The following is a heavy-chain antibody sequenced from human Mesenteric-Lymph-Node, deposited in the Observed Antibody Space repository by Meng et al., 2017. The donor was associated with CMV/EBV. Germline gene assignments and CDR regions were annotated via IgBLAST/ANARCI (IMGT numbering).Heavy chain of an antibody. CDR1: GFTISNYW. Sequence: GESLKISCAASGFTISNYWMNWVRQAPGKGLEWVANIKQDGSETYYVDSVKGRFTISRSNAKNSLYLQMNSLRAEDTALYYCARDRGATSMATTEFNPWGQGTLVTSPQ. CDR2: IKQDGSET. J-gene: IGHJ5*02. V-gene: IGHV3-7*01. CDR3: ARDRGATSMATTEFNP. D-gene: IGHD5-24*01.